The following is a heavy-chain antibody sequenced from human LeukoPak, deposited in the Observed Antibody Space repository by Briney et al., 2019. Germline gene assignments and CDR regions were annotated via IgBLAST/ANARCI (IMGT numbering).Heavy chain of an antibody. CDR2: ISYDGSNK. CDR1: GFTFSKFG. V-gene: IGHV3-30*18. J-gene: IGHJ4*02. D-gene: IGHD2-21*02. Sequence: GRSLRLSCTASGFTFSKFGMHWVSQAPGMGLEWVAVISYDGSNKYYADSVKGRFTISRENSKNTVDLQMNSLRAEDTAVDYCAKDWEGVVLTAYPLDCWGQGTLVTVSS. CDR3: AKDWEGVVLTAYPLDC.